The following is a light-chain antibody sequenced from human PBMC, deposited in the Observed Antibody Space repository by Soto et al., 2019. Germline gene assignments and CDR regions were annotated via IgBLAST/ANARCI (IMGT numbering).Light chain of an antibody. CDR1: SSNIGAGYD. J-gene: IGLJ1*01. CDR2: HNS. Sequence: QSVLKQPPSVSGGPGERVTISCTGGSSNIGAGYDVHWYQQLPGTAPKLLIYHNSNRPSGVPDRFSGSKSGTSASLAITGLQAEDEADYYCQSYDSSLSGSRVFGTGTKVTVL. V-gene: IGLV1-40*01. CDR3: QSYDSSLSGSRV.